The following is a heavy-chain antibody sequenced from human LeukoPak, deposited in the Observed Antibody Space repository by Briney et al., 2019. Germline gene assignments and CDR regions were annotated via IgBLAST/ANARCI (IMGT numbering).Heavy chain of an antibody. CDR1: GGSFSGYY. CDR3: ARRPRKRIPMIVVVPKGEAWFDP. J-gene: IGHJ5*02. V-gene: IGHV4-34*01. D-gene: IGHD3-22*01. Sequence: SETLSLTCAVYGGSFSGYYWSWIRQPPGKGLEWIGEINHSGSTNYNPSLKSRVTISVDTSKNQFTLKLSSVTAADTAVYYCARRPRKRIPMIVVVPKGEAWFDPWGQGTLVTVSS. CDR2: INHSGST.